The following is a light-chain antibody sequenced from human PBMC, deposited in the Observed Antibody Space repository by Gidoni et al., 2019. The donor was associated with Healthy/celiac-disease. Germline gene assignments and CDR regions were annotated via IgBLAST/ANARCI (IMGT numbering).Light chain of an antibody. CDR2: GAS. CDR1: QSVSSSY. CDR3: QQYGSSPSYT. J-gene: IGKJ2*01. Sequence: VLTQSPGTLSLSPGERATLSCRASQSVSSSYLAWYQQKPGQAPRLLIYGASSRATGIPDRFSGSGSGTDFTLTISRREPEDFAVYYCQQYGSSPSYTFGQGTKLEIK. V-gene: IGKV3-20*01.